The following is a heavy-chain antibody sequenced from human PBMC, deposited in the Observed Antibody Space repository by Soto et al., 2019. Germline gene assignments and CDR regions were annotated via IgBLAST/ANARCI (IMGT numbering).Heavy chain of an antibody. CDR1: GFTFYNYA. V-gene: IGHV3-23*01. CDR3: ARVYRGYEPHNASDF. J-gene: IGHJ3*01. D-gene: IGHD5-12*01. Sequence: GGSLRLSCATSGFTFYNYAMNWVRQAPGKGLEWVSEISGNGGSTYYADSVKGRFTISRHNSRNTLYLQMNSLRAEDTAVYYCARVYRGYEPHNASDFWGQGPMVTVSS. CDR2: ISGNGGST.